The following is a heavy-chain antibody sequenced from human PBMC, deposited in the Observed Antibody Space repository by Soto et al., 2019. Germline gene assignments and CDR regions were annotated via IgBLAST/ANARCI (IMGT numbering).Heavy chain of an antibody. D-gene: IGHD6-13*01. CDR3: AAGQLEMARRFD. Sequence: KPSETLSLTCTVSGDSVSSGDYHWTWIRQRPGQGLEWIGYIYSTGTTRYNPSLKTRLILSVDTSSNQFSLRLSSVTAADTAVYYCAAGQLEMARRFDWGQGTLVTVSS. CDR2: IYSTGTT. V-gene: IGHV4-31*03. J-gene: IGHJ4*02. CDR1: GDSVSSGDYH.